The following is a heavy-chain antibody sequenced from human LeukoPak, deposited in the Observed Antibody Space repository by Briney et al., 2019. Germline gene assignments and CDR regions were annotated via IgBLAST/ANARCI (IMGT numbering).Heavy chain of an antibody. D-gene: IGHD6-6*01. CDR3: AKAPQRYSSSSRHSFDY. CDR1: GFTFSSYA. J-gene: IGHJ4*02. Sequence: GGSLRLSCAASGFTFSSYAMSWVRQAPGKGLEWVSAISGSGGSTYYADSVKGRFTISRDNSKNTLYLQMNSLRAEDTAVYYCAKAPQRYSSSSRHSFDYWGQGTLVTVSS. CDR2: ISGSGGST. V-gene: IGHV3-23*01.